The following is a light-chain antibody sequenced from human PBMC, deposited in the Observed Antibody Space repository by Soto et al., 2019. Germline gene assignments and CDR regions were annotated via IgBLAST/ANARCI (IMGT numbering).Light chain of an antibody. CDR1: QSVSNNY. Sequence: EIVLTQSPDTLSLSPGERATLSCRASQSVSNNYLAWYQQKAGQAPRLLIYGASSRATGIPDRFSGSGSGTDFTLTISRLEPEDFAVYYCQQYGSSPLTFGGGTKVDIK. J-gene: IGKJ4*01. CDR3: QQYGSSPLT. V-gene: IGKV3-20*01. CDR2: GAS.